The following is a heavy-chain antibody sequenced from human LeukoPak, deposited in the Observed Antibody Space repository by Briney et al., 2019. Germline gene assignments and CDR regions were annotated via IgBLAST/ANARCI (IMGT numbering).Heavy chain of an antibody. CDR3: AKDRGSSGYAFDI. J-gene: IGHJ3*02. D-gene: IGHD3-22*01. V-gene: IGHV3-30*18. Sequence: GGSLRLSCAASGFTFSSYGMHWVRQAPGKGLEWVAVISYDGSNKYYADSVKGRFTISRDNSKNTLSLQMNSLRAEDTAVYYCAKDRGSSGYAFDIWGPGTMVTVSS. CDR1: GFTFSSYG. CDR2: ISYDGSNK.